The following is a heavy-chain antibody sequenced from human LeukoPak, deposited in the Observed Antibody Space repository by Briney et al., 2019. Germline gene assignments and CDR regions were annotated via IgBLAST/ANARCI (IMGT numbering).Heavy chain of an antibody. J-gene: IGHJ4*02. CDR3: ARGQINGYDFDY. D-gene: IGHD5-12*01. CDR1: GYTFTGYY. CDR2: INPNSGGT. V-gene: IGHV1-2*04. Sequence: ASVKVSCKASGYTFTGYYMHWVRQAPGQGLEWMGWINPNSGGTNYAQKFQGWVTMTRDTSISTAYMVLSRLRSDDTAVYYCARGQINGYDFDYWGQGTLVTVSS.